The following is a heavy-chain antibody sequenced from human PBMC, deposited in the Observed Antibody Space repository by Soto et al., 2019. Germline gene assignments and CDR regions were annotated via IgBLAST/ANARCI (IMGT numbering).Heavy chain of an antibody. V-gene: IGHV4-59*01. Sequence: SETLSLTCTVSGGSISSYYWSWIRQPPGKGLEWIGYIYYSGSTNYNPSLKSRVTISVDTSKNQFSLKLSSVTAADTAVYYCARGSYDILTGYTMLHYWGQGTLVTVS. D-gene: IGHD3-9*01. CDR1: GGSISSYY. CDR3: ARGSYDILTGYTMLHY. J-gene: IGHJ4*02. CDR2: IYYSGST.